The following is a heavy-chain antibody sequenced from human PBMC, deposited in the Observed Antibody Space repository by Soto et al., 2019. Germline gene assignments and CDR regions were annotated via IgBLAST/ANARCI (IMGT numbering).Heavy chain of an antibody. V-gene: IGHV4-34*01. CDR1: GWSFSTYY. D-gene: IGHD2-15*01. CDR2: INHRGYT. CDR3: ARVVVAMAPVY. J-gene: IGHJ4*02. Sequence: QVQLQQWGAGLLKTSETLSLTCAVYGWSFSTYYWSWIRQPPGKGLEWIGEINHRGYTNYNPSLTSRVTISVDTSRNQFSLKLTSVTAADTAVYYCARVVVAMAPVYWGQGTLVTVSS.